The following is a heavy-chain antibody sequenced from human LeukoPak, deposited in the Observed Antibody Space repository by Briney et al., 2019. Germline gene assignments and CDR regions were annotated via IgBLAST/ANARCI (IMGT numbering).Heavy chain of an antibody. CDR2: IWYDGSNK. CDR3: ARDPGYSSNWYFDY. J-gene: IGHJ4*02. V-gene: IGHV3-33*08. CDR1: GYSFSNYG. D-gene: IGHD6-13*01. Sequence: GGSLRLSCAGSGYSFSNYGIRWVRQAPGKGLEWVALIWYDGSNKYYADSVKGRFTISRDNSKNTLYLQMNSPRAEDTAIFFCARDPGYSSNWYFDYWGQGTLVTVSS.